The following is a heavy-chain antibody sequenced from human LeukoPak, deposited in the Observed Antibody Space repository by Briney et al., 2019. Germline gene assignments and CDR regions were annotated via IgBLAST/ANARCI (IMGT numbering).Heavy chain of an antibody. J-gene: IGHJ4*02. D-gene: IGHD1-14*01. CDR2: ISGSGGST. Sequence: GGSLRLSCAASGFTFSTYAMSWVRQAPGKGLEWVSAISGSGGSTFNADSVKGRFTISRDNSKNTLFLQMNSLRAEDTAIYYCAKDHPSGFYFDYWGQGTLVTVSS. CDR1: GFTFSTYA. CDR3: AKDHPSGFYFDY. V-gene: IGHV3-23*01.